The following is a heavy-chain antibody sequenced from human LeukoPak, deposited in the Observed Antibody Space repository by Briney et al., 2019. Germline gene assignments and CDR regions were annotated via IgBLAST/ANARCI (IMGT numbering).Heavy chain of an antibody. J-gene: IGHJ4*02. V-gene: IGHV3-48*03. CDR1: GFTFSNYE. CDR2: ISSSSGSTI. Sequence: PGGSLRLSCAASGFTFSNYEMNWVRQAPGKGLEWVSYISSSSGSTIYYADSVKGRFTISRDNAKNSLYPQMNSLRAEDTAVYYCARDSSGWYYFDYWGQGTLVTVSS. CDR3: ARDSSGWYYFDY. D-gene: IGHD6-19*01.